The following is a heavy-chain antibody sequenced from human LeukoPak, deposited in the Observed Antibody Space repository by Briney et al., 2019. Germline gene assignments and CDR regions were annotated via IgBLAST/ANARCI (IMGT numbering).Heavy chain of an antibody. Sequence: AGGSLRLSCAASGFTFSSYAMSWVRQAPGKGLEWVSAISGSGGSTYYADSVKGRFTISRDNSKNTLYLQMNGLRAEDTAVYYCAKRDSPSNAAFDIWGQGTMVTVSS. CDR2: ISGSGGST. D-gene: IGHD2/OR15-2a*01. J-gene: IGHJ3*02. CDR3: AKRDSPSNAAFDI. V-gene: IGHV3-23*01. CDR1: GFTFSSYA.